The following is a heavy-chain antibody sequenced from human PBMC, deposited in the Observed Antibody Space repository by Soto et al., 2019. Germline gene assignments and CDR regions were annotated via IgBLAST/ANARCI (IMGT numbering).Heavy chain of an antibody. CDR2: IYWNDDK. V-gene: IGHV2-5*01. CDR1: GFSLSTSGVG. D-gene: IGHD4-17*01. CDR3: AHRRNDYGDYVVFDY. Sequence: SGATLVNPTQTLTLTCTFSGFSLSTSGVGGGWIRQPQGKALEWLALIYWNDDKRYSPPLKSRLTITQDTSKNQVVLTMTNMDPGDTATYYCAHRRNDYGDYVVFDYWGQGTLVTVSS. J-gene: IGHJ4*02.